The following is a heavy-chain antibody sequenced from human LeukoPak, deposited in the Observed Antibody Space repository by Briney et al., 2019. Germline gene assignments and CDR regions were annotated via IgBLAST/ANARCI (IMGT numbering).Heavy chain of an antibody. CDR3: ASLCSSGYYYGGVDY. D-gene: IGHD3-22*01. CDR2: INHSGST. Sequence: SETLSLTCAVYGGSFSGYYWSWIRQPPGKGLEWIGEINHSGSTNYNPSLKSQVTISVDTSKNQFSLKLSSVTAADTAVYYCASLCSSGYYYGGVDYWGQGTLVTVSS. V-gene: IGHV4-34*01. J-gene: IGHJ4*02. CDR1: GGSFSGYY.